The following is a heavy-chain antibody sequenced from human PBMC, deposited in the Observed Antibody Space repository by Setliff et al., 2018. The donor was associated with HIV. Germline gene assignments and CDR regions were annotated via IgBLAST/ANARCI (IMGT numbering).Heavy chain of an antibody. CDR2: IYTSGIT. J-gene: IGHJ5*01. D-gene: IGHD5-18*01. Sequence: PSETLSLTCTVSSGSVGSYYWSWIRKPAGKGLEWIGRIYTSGITNYNSSLKSRVTMSIDTSKNQFSLNLSSVTAADTAMYYCARDRGYSYLDSWGQGTLVTVSS. CDR1: SGSVGSYY. V-gene: IGHV4-4*07. CDR3: ARDRGYSYLDS.